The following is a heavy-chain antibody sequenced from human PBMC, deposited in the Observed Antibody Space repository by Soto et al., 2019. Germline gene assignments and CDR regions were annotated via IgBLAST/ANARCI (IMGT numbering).Heavy chain of an antibody. Sequence: QVQLVESGGGVVQPGESMSLSCAVSGFTLRSQAMHWVRQAPGKGLDWVAVISFDGNYKYYADSVKGRFTISRDNFKNTLYLQMDSMKTEDTGVYFCSRAAGIAAAGSSQGEFWGQGALVTVSS. D-gene: IGHD3-16*01. V-gene: IGHV3-30*04. J-gene: IGHJ4*02. CDR3: SRAAGIAAAGSSQGEF. CDR2: ISFDGNYK. CDR1: GFTLRSQA.